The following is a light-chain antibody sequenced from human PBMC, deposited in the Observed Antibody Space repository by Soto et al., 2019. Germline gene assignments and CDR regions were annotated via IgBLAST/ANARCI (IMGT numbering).Light chain of an antibody. V-gene: IGLV1-40*01. J-gene: IGLJ2*01. CDR3: QSHDSSLSGWNVV. Sequence: QSVLTQPPSVSGAPGQRVTIPCTGSSSNIGAGYDVHWYQQLPGTAPKLLIYDNSNRPSGVPDRFSGSKSGTSASLAITGLQAEDEADYYCQSHDSSLSGWNVVFGGGTKLTVL. CDR2: DNS. CDR1: SSNIGAGYD.